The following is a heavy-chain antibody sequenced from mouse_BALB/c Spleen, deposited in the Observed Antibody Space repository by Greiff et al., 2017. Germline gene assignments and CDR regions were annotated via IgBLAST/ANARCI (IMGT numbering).Heavy chain of an antibody. CDR2: IRNKANGYTT. CDR3: ARGGYEDAMDY. CDR1: GFTFTDYY. J-gene: IGHJ4*01. D-gene: IGHD2-14*01. Sequence: DVKLVEPGGGLVQPGGSLRLSCATSGFTFTDYYMSWVRQPPGKALEWLGFIRNKANGYTTEYSASVKGRFTISRDNSQSILYLQMNTLRAEDSATYYSARGGYEDAMDYWGQGTSVTVSS. V-gene: IGHV7-3*02.